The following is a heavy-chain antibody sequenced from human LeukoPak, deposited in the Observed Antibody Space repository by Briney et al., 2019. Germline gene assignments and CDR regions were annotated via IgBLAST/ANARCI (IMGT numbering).Heavy chain of an antibody. Sequence: GGSLRLSCAASGFTFSSYSMNWVRQAPGKGLEWVSSISSSSSYIYYADSVKGRFTISRDNAKNSLYLQMNSLRAEDTAVYYCARGRYSYGRPRFDYWGQGTLVTVSS. CDR3: ARGRYSYGRPRFDY. CDR1: GFTFSSYS. D-gene: IGHD5-18*01. J-gene: IGHJ4*02. CDR2: ISSSSSYI. V-gene: IGHV3-21*01.